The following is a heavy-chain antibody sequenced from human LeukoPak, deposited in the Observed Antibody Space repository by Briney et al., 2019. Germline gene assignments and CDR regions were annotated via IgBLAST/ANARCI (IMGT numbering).Heavy chain of an antibody. J-gene: IGHJ3*02. CDR2: ISSSSSTI. V-gene: IGHV3-48*04. CDR3: AREIRITMIGGAFDI. Sequence: GGSLRLSCAASGFTFSSYSMNWVRQAPGKGLEWVSYISSSSSTIYYADSVKGRFTISRDNAKNSLYLQMNSLRAEDTAVYYCAREIRITMIGGAFDIWGQGTMVTVSS. CDR1: GFTFSSYS. D-gene: IGHD3-22*01.